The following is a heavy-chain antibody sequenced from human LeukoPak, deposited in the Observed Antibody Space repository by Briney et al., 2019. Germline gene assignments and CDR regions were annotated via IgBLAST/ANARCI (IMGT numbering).Heavy chain of an antibody. CDR2: INIYDHTT. V-gene: IGHV1-18*01. D-gene: IGHD6-19*01. CDR3: ARDTNPSYSGWYNLPDY. CDR1: GYTFRSYG. Sequence: ASVKVSCKASGYTFRSYGITWVRQAPGQGLEWMGWINIYDHTTNQAEGLQGRVTMTRDTSTSTVYMELSSLRSEDTAVYYCARDTNPSYSGWYNLPDYWGQGTLVTVSS. J-gene: IGHJ4*02.